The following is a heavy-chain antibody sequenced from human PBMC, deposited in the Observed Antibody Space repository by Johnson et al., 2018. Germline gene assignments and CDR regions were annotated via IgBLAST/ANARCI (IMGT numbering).Heavy chain of an antibody. CDR3: ARLSGRWV. D-gene: IGHD3-3*01. Sequence: QVQLQQWGAGLLKPSETLSLTCAVYGGSFSGYYWSWIRQPPGKELEWIGHIYHSGNTNYNPALKSRVIMSVDTSKNQFSLTLSSVTAADTAVYYCARLSGRWVWGKGTTVIVSS. CDR1: GGSFSGYY. CDR2: IYHSGNT. V-gene: IGHV4-34*01. J-gene: IGHJ6*04.